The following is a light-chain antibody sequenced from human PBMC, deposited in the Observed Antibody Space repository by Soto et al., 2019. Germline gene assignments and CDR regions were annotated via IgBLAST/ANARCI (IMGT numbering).Light chain of an antibody. CDR1: SSDVGGYNY. CDR2: DVS. Sequence: QSALTQPASVSGSPGQSITISCTGTSSDVGGYNYVSWYQQHPGKAPKLMIYDVSNRPSGVSNRFSGSKSGNTACLTISGLQAEDEADYYCSSYTSSSLYVFGTGTKLTVL. V-gene: IGLV2-14*01. CDR3: SSYTSSSLYV. J-gene: IGLJ1*01.